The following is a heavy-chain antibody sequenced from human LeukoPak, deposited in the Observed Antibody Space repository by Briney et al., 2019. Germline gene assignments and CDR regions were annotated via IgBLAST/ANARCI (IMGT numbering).Heavy chain of an antibody. CDR1: GDSINSLDL. CDR3: ARAGYCSGGSCYFDY. V-gene: IGHV4-4*02. J-gene: IGHJ4*02. D-gene: IGHD2-15*01. Sequence: PSETLSLTCTVSGDSINSLDLWSWVRQPPGKGLEWIGEMYLSGTTHSNPSVKSRVTISVDTSKNQFSLKLSSVTAADTAVYYCARAGYCSGGSCYFDYWGQGTLVTVSS. CDR2: MYLSGTT.